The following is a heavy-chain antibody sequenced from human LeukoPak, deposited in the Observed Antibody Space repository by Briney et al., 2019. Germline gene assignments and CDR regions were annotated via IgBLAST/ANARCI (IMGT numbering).Heavy chain of an antibody. Sequence: KASQTLSLTCTVSGGSISSGDYYWSWIRQPPGKGLEWIAYMYYSGSTYYTPSLKSRVTMSADTSKNQFSLKLSSVTAADTAVYYCARPYYYDSRIDPWGQGTLVTVSS. CDR3: ARPYYYDSRIDP. V-gene: IGHV4-30-4*01. J-gene: IGHJ5*02. CDR2: MYYSGST. D-gene: IGHD3-22*01. CDR1: GGSISSGDYY.